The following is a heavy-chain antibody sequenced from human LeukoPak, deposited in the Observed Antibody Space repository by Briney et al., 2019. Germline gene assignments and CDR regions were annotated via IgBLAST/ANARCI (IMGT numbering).Heavy chain of an antibody. J-gene: IGHJ3*02. Sequence: PGGSLRLSCAASGFTFSSYAMSWVRQAPGKGLEWVSAISGSGGSTYYADSVKGRFTISRDNSKNTLYLQMNSLRAEDTAVYYCAKEAMIVVVITLDDFDIWGQGTMVTVSS. CDR2: ISGSGGST. V-gene: IGHV3-23*01. D-gene: IGHD3-22*01. CDR1: GFTFSSYA. CDR3: AKEAMIVVVITLDDFDI.